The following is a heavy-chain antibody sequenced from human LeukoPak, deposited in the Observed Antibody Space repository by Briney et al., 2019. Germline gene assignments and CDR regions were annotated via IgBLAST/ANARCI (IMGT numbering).Heavy chain of an antibody. CDR2: IYYSGST. V-gene: IGHV4-39*01. D-gene: IGHD2-21*02. Sequence: KASGTLSLTCSVSGGSISSSTSYWGWIRQPPGKGLEWIGSIYYSGSTYYNPSLKSRVTISVDTSKKQFSLKLSSVTAADSAVYYCARYYCGGDCYSGYFDYWGQGTLVTVSS. J-gene: IGHJ4*02. CDR3: ARYYCGGDCYSGYFDY. CDR1: GGSISSSTSY.